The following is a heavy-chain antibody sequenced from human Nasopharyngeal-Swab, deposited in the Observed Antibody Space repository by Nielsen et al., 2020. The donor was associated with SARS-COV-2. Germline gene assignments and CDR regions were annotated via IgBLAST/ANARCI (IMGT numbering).Heavy chain of an antibody. Sequence: GESLKIPCVASGFTYSTYAMSWVRQAPGKGLEWVSGISGSGGNTYYADSVKGRFTISRDNSMETLYLQMNSLRVEDTAVYYCAKGVGYGDTGCFDEWGQGTLVSASS. CDR1: GFTYSTYA. CDR3: AKGVGYGDTGCFDE. J-gene: IGHJ4*02. D-gene: IGHD4-17*01. CDR2: ISGSGGNT. V-gene: IGHV3-23*01.